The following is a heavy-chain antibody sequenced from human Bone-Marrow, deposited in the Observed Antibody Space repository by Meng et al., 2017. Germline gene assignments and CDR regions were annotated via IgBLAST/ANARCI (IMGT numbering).Heavy chain of an antibody. Sequence: QVQLQESGPGLVKPSQTLSPTRTVSGGSISSGDYYWSWIRQPPGKGLEWIGYIYNSGSTYYNPSLKSRVTISVDTSKNQFSLKLRFVTAADTAVYYCAREGRSHQVGVSVYWGQGNLVTVSS. CDR3: AREGRSHQVGVSVY. J-gene: IGHJ4*02. V-gene: IGHV4-30-4*01. CDR1: GGSISSGDYY. D-gene: IGHD2-21*01. CDR2: IYNSGST.